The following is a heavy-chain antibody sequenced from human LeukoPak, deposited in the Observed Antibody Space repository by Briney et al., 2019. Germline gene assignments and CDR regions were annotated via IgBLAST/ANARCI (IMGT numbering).Heavy chain of an antibody. CDR3: ARVTSRSSGLPTGGWFDP. J-gene: IGHJ5*02. CDR2: ISAYNGNT. V-gene: IGHV1-18*01. CDR1: GYTFTSYV. D-gene: IGHD6-6*01. Sequence: ASVKVSCKASGYTFTSYVISWVRQAPGQGLEWMGWISAYNGNTNYAQKLQGRVTMTTDTSTSTAYMELRSLRSDDTAVYYCARVTSRSSGLPTGGWFDPWGQGTLVTVSA.